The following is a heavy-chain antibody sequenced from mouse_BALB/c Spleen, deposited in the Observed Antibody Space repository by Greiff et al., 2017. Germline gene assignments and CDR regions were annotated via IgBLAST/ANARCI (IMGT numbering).Heavy chain of an antibody. V-gene: IGHV5-17*02. J-gene: IGHJ2*01. CDR1: GFTFSSFG. CDR3: ARYDGYFYYFDY. Sequence: EVKLVESGGGLVQPGGSRKLSCAASGFTFSSFGMHWVRQAPEKGLEWVAYISSGSSTIYYADTVKGRFTISRDNPKNTLFLQMTSLRSEDTAMYYCARYDGYFYYFDYWGQGTTLTVSS. CDR2: ISSGSSTI. D-gene: IGHD2-3*01.